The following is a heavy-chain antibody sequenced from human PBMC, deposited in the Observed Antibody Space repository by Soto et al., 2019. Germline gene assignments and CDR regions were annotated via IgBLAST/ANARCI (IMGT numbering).Heavy chain of an antibody. J-gene: IGHJ4*02. Sequence: QVQLVQSGAEVKKPGASVKVSCKASGYMFTSYGISWVRQAPGQGLEWMGWISAHNGNTKNAQKFQGRVTMTTDTSTSTAYMELRRLRSDDTAVYYCARDWAYSSPFDYWGQGTLVTVSS. D-gene: IGHD6-19*01. CDR2: ISAHNGNT. V-gene: IGHV1-18*01. CDR3: ARDWAYSSPFDY. CDR1: GYMFTSYG.